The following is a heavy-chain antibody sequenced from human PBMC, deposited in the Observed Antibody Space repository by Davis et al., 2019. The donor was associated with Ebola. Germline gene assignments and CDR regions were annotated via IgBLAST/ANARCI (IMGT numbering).Heavy chain of an antibody. V-gene: IGHV4-59*05. CDR3: ARHSRPGPVGYFDS. CDR1: GFTFSSYSMN. D-gene: IGHD3-22*01. J-gene: IGHJ4*02. Sequence: GSLRLSCAASGFTFSSYSMNWVRQAPGKGLEWIGSIYYSGSTFYNPSLKSRITISVATSKNQFSLRLTSVTAADTATYYCARHSRPGPVGYFDSWGRGILATVSS. CDR2: IYYSGST.